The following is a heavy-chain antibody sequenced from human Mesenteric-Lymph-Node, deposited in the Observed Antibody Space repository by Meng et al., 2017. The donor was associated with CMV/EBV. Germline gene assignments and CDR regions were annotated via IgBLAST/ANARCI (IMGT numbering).Heavy chain of an antibody. CDR1: GFTFSSYA. V-gene: IGHV3-48*04. CDR3: AMDLEGYCTSTTCRRFDH. J-gene: IGHJ4*02. CDR2: ISSSGSSI. Sequence: GESLKISCAASGFTFSSYAMSWVRQAPGKGLEWVSYISSSGSSIYYADSVKGRFTISRDNTKNSLYLQMNSLRAEDTAVYYCAMDLEGYCTSTTCRRFDHWGQGTLVTVSS. D-gene: IGHD2-2*01.